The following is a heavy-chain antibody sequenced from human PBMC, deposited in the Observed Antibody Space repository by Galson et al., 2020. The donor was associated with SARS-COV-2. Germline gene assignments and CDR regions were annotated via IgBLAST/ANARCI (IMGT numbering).Heavy chain of an antibody. J-gene: IGHJ4*02. V-gene: IGHV3-9*01. CDR3: TKDSAHWGYFDY. CDR2: ISWSSDTI. Sequence: VTGISWSSDTIGYADSVQGRFSISRDNTKNSLYMQMDSLREEDTALYYCTKDSAHWGYFDYWGQGTLVTVSS. D-gene: IGHD7-27*01.